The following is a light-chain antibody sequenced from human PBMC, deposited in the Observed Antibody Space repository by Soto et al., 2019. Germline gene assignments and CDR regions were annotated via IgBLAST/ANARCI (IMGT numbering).Light chain of an antibody. CDR3: QSADSSGTYV. Sequence: QSVLTQPPSVSGAPGQTVIISCSGSSSNLGAPYDVNWFRQLPGTVPRLLIYGNNNRPSGIPERFSGSSSGTTVTLTISGVQAEDEADYYCQSADSSGTYVFGTGTKVTVL. J-gene: IGLJ1*01. CDR1: SSNLGAPYD. CDR2: GNN. V-gene: IGLV1-40*01.